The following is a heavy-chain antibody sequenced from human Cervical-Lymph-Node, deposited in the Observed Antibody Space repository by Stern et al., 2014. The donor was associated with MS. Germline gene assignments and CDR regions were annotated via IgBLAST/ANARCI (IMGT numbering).Heavy chain of an antibody. Sequence: VQLVASGGAVVQPGRSLRLSCAASGFTFSSYGMHWVRQAPCKGLELVTVISYDGNHKYYAASVKGRLTISRDNSKNTLHLQMNSVTPDDTAIYYCARDYEDTSMLFDHWGQGTLVTVSS. CDR2: ISYDGNHK. CDR3: ARDYEDTSMLFDH. CDR1: GFTFSSYG. J-gene: IGHJ4*02. D-gene: IGHD2-8*01. V-gene: IGHV3-30*03.